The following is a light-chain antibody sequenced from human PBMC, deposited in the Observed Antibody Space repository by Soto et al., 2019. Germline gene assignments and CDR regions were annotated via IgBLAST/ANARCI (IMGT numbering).Light chain of an antibody. CDR3: SSYAGSSNVV. J-gene: IGLJ3*02. V-gene: IGLV2-8*01. CDR2: EVT. Sequence: QSVLTQPPSASESHGQSVTISCTGTSRDVGSYNYVSWYQQHPGKAPKLLIYEVTKRPSGVPDRFSGSKSGNTASLTVSGLQAEDEADYFCSSYAGSSNVVFGGGTKLTVL. CDR1: SRDVGSYNY.